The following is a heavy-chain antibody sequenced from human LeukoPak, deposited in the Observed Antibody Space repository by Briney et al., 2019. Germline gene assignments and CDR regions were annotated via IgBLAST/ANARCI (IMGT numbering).Heavy chain of an antibody. CDR1: GYTFTGYY. Sequence: ASVKVPCKASGYTFTGYYMQWVRQAPGQGLEWMGWINLYSGGKNYAPKFQGRVTMTRDTSISTAYIALSRLASDDTAVYSCARESSQGRYVGTAPPGHIDVWGKGTTVTISS. J-gene: IGHJ6*03. D-gene: IGHD5-18*01. V-gene: IGHV1-2*02. CDR3: ARESSQGRYVGTAPPGHIDV. CDR2: INLYSGGK.